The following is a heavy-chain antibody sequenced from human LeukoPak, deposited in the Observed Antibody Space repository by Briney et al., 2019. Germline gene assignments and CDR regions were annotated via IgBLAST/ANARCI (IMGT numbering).Heavy chain of an antibody. V-gene: IGHV3-48*01. CDR3: ARGYCSGGSCLRGY. Sequence: PGGSLRLSCAASGFTFSSCSMNWVRQAPGKGLEWVSYISSSSSTIYYADSVKGRFTISRDNAKNSLYLQMNSLRAEDTAVYYCARGYCSGGSCLRGYWGQGTLVTVSS. CDR1: GFTFSSCS. D-gene: IGHD2-15*01. CDR2: ISSSSSTI. J-gene: IGHJ4*02.